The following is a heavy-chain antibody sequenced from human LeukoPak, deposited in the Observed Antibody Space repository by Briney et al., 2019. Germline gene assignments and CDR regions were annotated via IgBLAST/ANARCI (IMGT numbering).Heavy chain of an antibody. D-gene: IGHD6-6*01. CDR2: ISSSGSTI. Sequence: GGSLRLSCAASGFTVSDYYMSWIRQSPGKGLEWVSYISSSGSTIYYADSVKGRFTISRDNAKNSLYLQMNSLRAEDTAVYYCARDGVRQLAGPFDYWGQGTLVTVSS. CDR1: GFTVSDYY. J-gene: IGHJ4*02. V-gene: IGHV3-11*01. CDR3: ARDGVRQLAGPFDY.